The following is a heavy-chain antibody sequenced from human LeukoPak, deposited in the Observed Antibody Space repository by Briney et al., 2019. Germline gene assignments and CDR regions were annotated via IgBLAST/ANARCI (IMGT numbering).Heavy chain of an antibody. CDR1: GGTFSSYA. CDR3: ARVLTAYWYFDL. J-gene: IGHJ2*01. D-gene: IGHD2-15*01. V-gene: IGHV1-69*13. Sequence: ASVTVSCKASGGTFSSYAISWVRRAPGQGLEWMGGIIPIFGTANYAQKFQGRVTITADESTSTAYMELSSLRSEDTAVYYCARVLTAYWYFDLWGRGTLVTVSS. CDR2: IIPIFGTA.